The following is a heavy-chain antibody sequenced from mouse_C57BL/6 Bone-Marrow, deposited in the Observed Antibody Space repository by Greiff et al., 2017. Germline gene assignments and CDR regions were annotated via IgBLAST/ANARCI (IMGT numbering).Heavy chain of an antibody. CDR1: GYTFTSYW. J-gene: IGHJ2*01. V-gene: IGHV1-5*01. Sequence: EVKLVESGTVLARPGASVKMSCKTSGYTFTSYWMHWVKQRPGQGLEWIGAIYPGNSDTTYNQKFKGKAKLTAVTSASTAYMELSSLTNEDSAVYYCTGITTIVGENYFDYWGQGTTLTVSS. CDR2: IYPGNSDT. CDR3: TGITTIVGENYFDY. D-gene: IGHD1-1*01.